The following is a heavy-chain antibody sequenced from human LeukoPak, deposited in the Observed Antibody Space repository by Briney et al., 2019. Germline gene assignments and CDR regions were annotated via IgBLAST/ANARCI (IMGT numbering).Heavy chain of an antibody. J-gene: IGHJ6*02. CDR3: ARDGTYCSGGSCRLDYYYYGMDV. CDR2: IYYSGST. CDR1: GGSISSYY. V-gene: IGHV4-59*01. Sequence: SETLSLTRTVSGGSISSYYWRWIRQPPGKAREWIGYIYYSGSTNYNPSLTSRVTISVDTSKNPFSLKLSSVTAADTAVYYCARDGTYCSGGSCRLDYYYYGMDVWGQGTTVTVSS. D-gene: IGHD2-15*01.